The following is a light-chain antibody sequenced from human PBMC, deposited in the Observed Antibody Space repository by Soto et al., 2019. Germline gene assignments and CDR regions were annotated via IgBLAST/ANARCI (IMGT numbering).Light chain of an antibody. Sequence: QSALTQPPSASGSPGQSVTISCSGTSTDVGRYDFVSWYQLHPGNVPKLIIYEVSKRPSGVPARFSGSKSGNTASLTVSGLQAGDEADYYCSSYAGSSNVFGTGTKVTVL. CDR1: STDVGRYDF. CDR2: EVS. J-gene: IGLJ1*01. V-gene: IGLV2-8*01. CDR3: SSYAGSSNV.